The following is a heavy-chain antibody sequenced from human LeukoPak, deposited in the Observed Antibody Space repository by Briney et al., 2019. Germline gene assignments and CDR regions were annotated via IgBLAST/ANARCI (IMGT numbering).Heavy chain of an antibody. Sequence: ASVKVSCKASGYTFTDHYMHWVRQAPGQGLEWVGWINPNSGCTNYAQKFQGRVTMTRDTSINTAYMEVSRLRSDDTAVYYCASIGGTSLEYWGQGTLFTVSS. J-gene: IGHJ4*02. D-gene: IGHD4-23*01. CDR1: GYTFTDHY. CDR3: ASIGGTSLEY. V-gene: IGHV1-2*02. CDR2: INPNSGCT.